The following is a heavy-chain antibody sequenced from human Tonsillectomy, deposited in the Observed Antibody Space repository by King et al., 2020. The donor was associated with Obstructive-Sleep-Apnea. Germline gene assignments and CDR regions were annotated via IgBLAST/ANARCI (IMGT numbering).Heavy chain of an antibody. J-gene: IGHJ6*02. V-gene: IGHV4-34*01. D-gene: IGHD6-19*01. CDR3: ARVHSSGWYESVIYYYYGMDV. CDR1: GGSFSGYY. CDR2: NNHSGST. Sequence: VQLQQWGAGLLKPSETLSLTCAVYGGSFSGYYCSWIRQPPGKGLAWIGENNHSGSTHYNPSLKSRVSISVDTSKNKFSLKLSAVTAADTAVYYCARVHSSGWYESVIYYYYGMDVWGQGTTVTVSS.